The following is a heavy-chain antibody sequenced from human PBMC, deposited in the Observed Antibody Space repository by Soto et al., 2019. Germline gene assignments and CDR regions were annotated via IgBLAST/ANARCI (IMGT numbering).Heavy chain of an antibody. CDR2: IHYSGST. J-gene: IGHJ4*02. V-gene: IGHV4-59*01. CDR3: ARDPISARPFFDS. CDR1: GGSITSYY. Sequence: PSETLSLTCTVSGGSITSYYWSWIRQPPGKGLEWIGDIHYSGSTNYNPSLKSRVTISTDTSKNQFSLNLSSVTAADTAVYYCARDPISARPFFDSWGQGPLVTV. D-gene: IGHD6-6*01.